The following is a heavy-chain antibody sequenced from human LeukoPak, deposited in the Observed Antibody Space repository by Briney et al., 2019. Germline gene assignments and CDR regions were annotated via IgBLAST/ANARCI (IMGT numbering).Heavy chain of an antibody. Sequence: GGSLRLSCAASGFTFSGSAMHWVRQASGKGLEWVGRIRSKANSYATAYAASVKGTFTISRDDSKNTAYLQMNSLKTEDTAVYYCTSLNYDFWSGYFAQDYWGQGTLVTVSS. CDR2: IRSKANSYAT. D-gene: IGHD3-3*01. V-gene: IGHV3-73*01. J-gene: IGHJ4*02. CDR1: GFTFSGSA. CDR3: TSLNYDFWSGYFAQDY.